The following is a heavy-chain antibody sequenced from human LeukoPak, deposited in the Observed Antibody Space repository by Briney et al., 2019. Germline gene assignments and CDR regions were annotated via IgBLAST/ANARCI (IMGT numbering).Heavy chain of an antibody. CDR2: LYTSGST. CDR1: GGSISTYY. CDR3: ARGLDSSGWYPNSGLGY. V-gene: IGHV4-4*07. Sequence: SETLSLTCTVSGGSISTYYWSWIRQPAGKGLEWIGRLYTSGSTNYNPSLKSRVTISVDTSKIQFSLKLSSVTAADTAVYYCARGLDSSGWYPNSGLGYWGQGTLVTVSS. J-gene: IGHJ4*02. D-gene: IGHD6-19*01.